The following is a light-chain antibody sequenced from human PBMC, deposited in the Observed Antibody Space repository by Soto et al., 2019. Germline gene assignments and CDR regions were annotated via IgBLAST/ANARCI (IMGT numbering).Light chain of an antibody. J-gene: IGLJ2*01. V-gene: IGLV1-51*01. CDR1: NSNIGNYY. CDR2: DDI. CDR3: GTWDSSLNSVL. Sequence: QSVLTQPPSGSAAPGQKVTISCSGSNSNIGNYYVSWYQQVPGTAPILLIYDDIKRPSGIPDRFSGSKFGTSATLDITGLQTGDEAVYYCGTWDSSLNSVLLGRATKLTVL.